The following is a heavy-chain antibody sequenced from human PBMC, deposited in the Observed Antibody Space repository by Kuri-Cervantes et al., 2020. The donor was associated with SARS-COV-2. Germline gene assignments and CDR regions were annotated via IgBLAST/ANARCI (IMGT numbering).Heavy chain of an antibody. V-gene: IGHV3-43*02. CDR3: AKDDFWSGYSKTGDYAMDV. CDR2: ISGDGVIT. CDR1: GFPFDDYA. Sequence: GESLKISCVASGFPFDDYAVHWVRQAPGKGLEWVSLISGDGVITYYADSVKGRFTISRDNSKNSLYLQMNSLRTEDTALYYCAKDDFWSGYSKTGDYAMDVWGQGTTVTVSS. J-gene: IGHJ6*02. D-gene: IGHD3-3*01.